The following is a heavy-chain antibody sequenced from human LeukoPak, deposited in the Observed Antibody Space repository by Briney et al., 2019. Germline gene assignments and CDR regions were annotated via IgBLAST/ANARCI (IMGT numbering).Heavy chain of an antibody. V-gene: IGHV4-59*08. CDR3: ARALNYDFWSGYRDAFDI. CDR1: GGSISSYY. J-gene: IGHJ3*02. D-gene: IGHD3-3*01. Sequence: TSETLSLTCTVSGGSISSYYWSWIRQPPGKGLEWIGYIYYSGSTNYNPSLKSRVTISVDTSKNQFSLKLSSVTAADTAVYYCARALNYDFWSGYRDAFDIWGQGTMVTVSS. CDR2: IYYSGST.